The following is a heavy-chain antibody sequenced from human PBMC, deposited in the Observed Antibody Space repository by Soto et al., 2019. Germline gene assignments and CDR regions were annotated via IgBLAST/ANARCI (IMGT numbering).Heavy chain of an antibody. D-gene: IGHD2-21*02. V-gene: IGHV4-31*03. J-gene: IGHJ4*02. CDR3: ARGHHVVVTAMMYYFDY. CDR2: IYYSGST. CDR1: GGSISSGGYY. Sequence: QVQLQESGPGLVKPSQTLSLTCTVSGGSISSGGYYWSWIRQHPGKGLEWIGYIYYSGSTYYNPSLKSRVTISVDTSKNQFSLKLSSVTAADTAVYYCARGHHVVVTAMMYYFDYWGQGTLVTVSS.